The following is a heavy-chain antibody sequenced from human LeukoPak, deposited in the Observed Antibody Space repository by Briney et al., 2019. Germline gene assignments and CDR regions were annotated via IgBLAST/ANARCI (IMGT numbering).Heavy chain of an antibody. CDR3: ARDSRHYYDSSGYFDY. CDR2: ISYDGTNK. CDR1: EFSFSSYA. J-gene: IGHJ4*02. D-gene: IGHD3-22*01. Sequence: GRSLRLSCAASEFSFSSYALHWVRQAPGKGLEWVAVISYDGTNKYYADSVKGRFTISRDNSKNTLFLQMNSLGVEDTAVYYCARDSRHYYDSSGYFDYWGQGTLVTVSS. V-gene: IGHV3-30-3*01.